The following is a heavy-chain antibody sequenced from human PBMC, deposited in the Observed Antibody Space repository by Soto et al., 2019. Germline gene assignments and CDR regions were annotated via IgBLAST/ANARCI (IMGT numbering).Heavy chain of an antibody. Sequence: QVQLVESGGGVVQPGRSLRLSRAASGFTFSSYGMHWVRQAPGKGLEWVAYIWYDGSNKYYADSVKGRFTISRDNSKSAPYLQMNSLRAEDTAVSYCARGQQWLVRRYYFDYWGQGTLVNVSS. CDR3: ARGQQWLVRRYYFDY. CDR2: IWYDGSNK. V-gene: IGHV3-33*01. J-gene: IGHJ4*02. CDR1: GFTFSSYG. D-gene: IGHD6-19*01.